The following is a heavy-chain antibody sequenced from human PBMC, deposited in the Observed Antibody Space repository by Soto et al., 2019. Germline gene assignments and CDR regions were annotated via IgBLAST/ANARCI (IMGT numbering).Heavy chain of an antibody. J-gene: IGHJ4*02. CDR1: GYSFTSYW. D-gene: IGHD3-22*01. V-gene: IGHV5-51*01. CDR3: ARLRDSSGYYPLHFDY. Sequence: ESLKISCKGSGYSFTSYWIGWVRQMPGKGLEWMGIIYPGDSDTRYSPSFQGQVTISADKSISTAYLQWSSLKASDTAMYYCARLRDSSGYYPLHFDYWGQGTLVTVSS. CDR2: IYPGDSDT.